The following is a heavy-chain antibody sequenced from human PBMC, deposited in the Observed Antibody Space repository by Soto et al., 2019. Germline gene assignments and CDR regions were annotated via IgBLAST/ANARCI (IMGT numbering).Heavy chain of an antibody. CDR3: AGVYYGGNSVNNY. D-gene: IGHD2-8*01. Sequence: PGGSRRLSCAGSGFTFSSFAMSWVRQAPGKGLEWVAATSYDGSNKYYADSVKGRFIISRDNSKNTLDLLLNTLRAEDTAVYYCAGVYYGGNSVNNYWGQGTPVTVSS. J-gene: IGHJ4*02. V-gene: IGHV3-30-3*01. CDR1: GFTFSSFA. CDR2: TSYDGSNK.